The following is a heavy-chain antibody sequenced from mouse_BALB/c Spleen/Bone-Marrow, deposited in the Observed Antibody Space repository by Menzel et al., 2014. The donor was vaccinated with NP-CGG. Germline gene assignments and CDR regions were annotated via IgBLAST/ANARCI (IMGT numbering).Heavy chain of an antibody. Sequence: EVQLQQSGPELVKPGAPVKISCKASGYTFTDYNMHWVKPSHGQSLEWIGFIYPYNGATGFNQKFKSKATLTVDNSSSTAYMEFRSLTSEDSVVYYCTRGDYYGYYFDDWGQGTTLTVSS. D-gene: IGHD1-2*01. CDR3: TRGDYYGYYFDD. J-gene: IGHJ2*01. CDR1: GYTFTDYN. V-gene: IGHV1S29*02. CDR2: IYPYNGAT.